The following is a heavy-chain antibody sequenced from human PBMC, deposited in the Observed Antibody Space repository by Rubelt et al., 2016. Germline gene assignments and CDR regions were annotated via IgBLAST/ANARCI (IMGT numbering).Heavy chain of an antibody. D-gene: IGHD5-24*01. CDR2: VNHNGNT. CDR3: ARDLSGYNSY. Sequence: QVQLQQWGAGLLKPSETLSLTCAVYGGSFNNYYWFWIRQPPGKGLEWIGEVNHNGNTNYNPSLKSRLTISLDTSKSQFSRKLSSVTAADTAVYYCARDLSGYNSYWGQGTLVTVSS. V-gene: IGHV4-34*01. CDR1: GGSFNNYY. J-gene: IGHJ4*02.